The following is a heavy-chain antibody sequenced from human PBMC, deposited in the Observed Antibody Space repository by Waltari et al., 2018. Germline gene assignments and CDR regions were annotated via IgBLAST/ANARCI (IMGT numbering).Heavy chain of an antibody. V-gene: IGHV4-59*01. CDR2: IYYRGST. CDR1: GGSISSYY. CDR3: ARGGAPLDFAY. Sequence: QVQLQESGPGLVKPSETLSLTCTVSGGSISSYYGSWIRQPPGKGLEWIGYIYYRGSTNYPPSLKRRVTISVDTSTNQFSLKLSSVTAADTAVYYCARGGAPLDFAYWGQGTLVTVSS. D-gene: IGHD4-17*01. J-gene: IGHJ4*02.